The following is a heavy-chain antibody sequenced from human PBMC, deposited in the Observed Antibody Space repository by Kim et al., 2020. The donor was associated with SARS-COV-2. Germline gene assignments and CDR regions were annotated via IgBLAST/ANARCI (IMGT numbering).Heavy chain of an antibody. Sequence: GGSLRLSCAASGFTVSSKYMTWVRRAPGKGLEWVSLIYGDGSTYYADSVKGRFTISRDNSENTVYLQMNGLRADDTAVYYCASGYCSRGDCFWRNGMDVWGQGTSVGVS. CDR2: IYGDGST. CDR1: GFTVSSKY. CDR3: ASGYCSRGDCFWRNGMDV. J-gene: IGHJ6*02. D-gene: IGHD2-2*01. V-gene: IGHV3-53*01.